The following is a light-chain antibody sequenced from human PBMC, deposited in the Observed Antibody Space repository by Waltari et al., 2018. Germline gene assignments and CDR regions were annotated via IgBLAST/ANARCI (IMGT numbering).Light chain of an antibody. CDR2: AAS. J-gene: IGKJ1*01. Sequence: EIVMTQSPATLSVSPGEGVTLSCRASQSVGSSLAWYQQRPGQAPRLLIYAASTRATGIPGRFSGSGSGAEFTLTISSLQSEDFAVYYCQQYNNWPPWTFGQGTKVEIK. V-gene: IGKV3-15*01. CDR3: QQYNNWPPWT. CDR1: QSVGSS.